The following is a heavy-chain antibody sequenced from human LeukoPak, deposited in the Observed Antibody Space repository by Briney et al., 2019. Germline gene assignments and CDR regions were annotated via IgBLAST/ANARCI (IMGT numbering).Heavy chain of an antibody. D-gene: IGHD2-2*03. CDR1: GFIFSSYN. J-gene: IGHJ4*02. Sequence: GGSLRLSCAASGFIFSSYNINWVRQAPGKGLEWVANIKQDGSEKYYVDSVKGRFTISRDNAKNSLYLQMNSLRAEDTAVYYCARDWIDYWGQGTLVTVSS. V-gene: IGHV3-7*01. CDR3: ARDWIDY. CDR2: IKQDGSEK.